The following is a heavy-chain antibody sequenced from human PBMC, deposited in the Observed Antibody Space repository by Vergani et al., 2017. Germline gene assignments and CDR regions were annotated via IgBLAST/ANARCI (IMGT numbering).Heavy chain of an antibody. J-gene: IGHJ6*03. D-gene: IGHD2-2*01. Sequence: EVQLVESGGGLVQPGRSLRLSCAASGFTFDDYAMHWVRQAPGKGLEWVSGVSWNSGSIGYADSVKGRFTISRDNAKNSLYLQMNSLRAEDTALYYCAKDAEVVPAASPIGNYMDVWGKGTTVTVSS. V-gene: IGHV3-9*01. CDR3: AKDAEVVPAASPIGNYMDV. CDR2: VSWNSGSI. CDR1: GFTFDDYA.